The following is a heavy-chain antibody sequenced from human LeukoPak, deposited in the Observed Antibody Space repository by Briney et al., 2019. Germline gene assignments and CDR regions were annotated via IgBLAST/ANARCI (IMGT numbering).Heavy chain of an antibody. D-gene: IGHD3-10*01. J-gene: IGHJ4*02. CDR2: MNPNSGNT. V-gene: IGHV1-8*01. CDR3: ARELYGSGNTFNDY. CDR1: GYTFTSYD. Sequence: VASVKVSCKASGYTFTSYDINWVRQATGQGLEWMGWMNPNSGNTGYAQKFQGRVTMTRNTSISTAYMELSSLRSEDTAVYYCARELYGSGNTFNDYWGQGTLVTVSS.